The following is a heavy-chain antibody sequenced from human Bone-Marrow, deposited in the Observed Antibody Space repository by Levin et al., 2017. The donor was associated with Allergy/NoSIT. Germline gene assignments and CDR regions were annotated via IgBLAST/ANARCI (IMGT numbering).Heavy chain of an antibody. CDR3: ARDVYDFWSTYRIPFDY. V-gene: IGHV1-18*01. D-gene: IGHD3-3*01. CDR1: GYTFSSYG. Sequence: PGESLKISCRTSGYTFSSYGLSWVRQAPGQGLEWMGWISTYNGKTYYAEKFQGRVTLTTDTSTTTAYMELRTLRSDDTAVYYCARDVYDFWSTYRIPFDYWGQGTRVTVSS. CDR2: ISTYNGKT. J-gene: IGHJ4*02.